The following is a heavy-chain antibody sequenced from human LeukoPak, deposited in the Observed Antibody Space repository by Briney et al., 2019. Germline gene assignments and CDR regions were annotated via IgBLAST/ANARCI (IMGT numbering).Heavy chain of an antibody. D-gene: IGHD1-26*01. V-gene: IGHV3-74*01. Sequence: PGGSLRLSCAASGLTFSSHWMHWVRQAPGKGLVWVSRITNDGSSTTYADSVKGRFTVSRDNAMNTVYLQMNSLRTEDTAVYYCVRGASGGHYVIDYWGQGTLVTVSS. CDR3: VRGASGGHYVIDY. CDR1: GLTFSSHW. J-gene: IGHJ4*02. CDR2: ITNDGSST.